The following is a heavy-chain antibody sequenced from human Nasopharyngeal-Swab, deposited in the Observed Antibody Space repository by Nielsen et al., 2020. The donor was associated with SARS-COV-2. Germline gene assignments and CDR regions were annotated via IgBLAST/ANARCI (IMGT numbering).Heavy chain of an antibody. CDR2: IYYSGST. CDR3: ARGEFGGVIALDAFDV. J-gene: IGHJ3*01. Sequence: TLSPTCTVSRASLSSGGDYWGWTRDNPGKGLEWIGYIYYSGSTYYNPSHKRRVTMTVATSKNQFSLKLSYVTAADTAVYYCARGEFGGVIALDAFDVWGQGTMVTVSS. D-gene: IGHD3-16*02. CDR1: RASLSSGGDY. V-gene: IGHV4-31*03.